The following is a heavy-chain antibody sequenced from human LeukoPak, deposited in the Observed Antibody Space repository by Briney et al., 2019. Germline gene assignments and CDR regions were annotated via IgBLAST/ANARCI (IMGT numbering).Heavy chain of an antibody. CDR1: GFTFDDYA. V-gene: IGHV3-9*01. Sequence: GGSLRLSCAASGFTFDDYAMHWVRQAPGKGLEWVSGISWNSGSIGYADSVKGRFTISRDNAKNSLYLQMNSLRAEDTALYYCARDRSSYYDFWSGDDAFDIWGQGTMVTVSS. CDR3: ARDRSSYYDFWSGDDAFDI. CDR2: ISWNSGSI. J-gene: IGHJ3*02. D-gene: IGHD3-3*01.